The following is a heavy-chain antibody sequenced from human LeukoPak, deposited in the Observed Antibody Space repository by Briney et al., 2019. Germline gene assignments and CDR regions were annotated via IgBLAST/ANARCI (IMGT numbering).Heavy chain of an antibody. J-gene: IGHJ5*01. CDR1: GYSISSGYY. D-gene: IGHD6-6*01. CDR3: AKYSSSPHFYS. V-gene: IGHV4-38-2*01. Sequence: SETLSLTCAVSGYSISSGYYWGGNGQPPGQGVVFIVRIYPSRITYYNPSLKSRVPISLDPSKNQFSLKLSSVTAADTAVYYCAKYSSSPHFYSWGQETLVTVSA. CDR2: IYPSRIT.